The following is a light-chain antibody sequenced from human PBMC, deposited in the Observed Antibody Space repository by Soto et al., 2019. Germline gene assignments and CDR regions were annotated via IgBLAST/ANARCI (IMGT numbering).Light chain of an antibody. CDR2: GAS. J-gene: IGKJ3*01. CDR3: QQYNNWPPFT. V-gene: IGKV3-15*01. Sequence: EILMTQSPGTLSVSPGERATLSCRASQSVSSSLAWYQQKPGQAPRLLIYGASTRATGIPARFSGSGSGTEFTLTISSLRSEDFAVYYCQQYNNWPPFTFGPGTKVDIK. CDR1: QSVSSS.